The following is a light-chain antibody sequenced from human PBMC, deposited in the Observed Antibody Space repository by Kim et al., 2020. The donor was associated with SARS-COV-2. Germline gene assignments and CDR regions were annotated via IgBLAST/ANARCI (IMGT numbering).Light chain of an antibody. CDR2: AAS. Sequence: ASVGDRVTITCRASQGISSYLAWYQQKPGKAPKLLIYAASTLQSGVPSTFSGSGSGTEFTLTISSLQPEDFATYYCQQLSSYPLTFGGGTKVDIK. V-gene: IGKV1-9*01. J-gene: IGKJ4*01. CDR3: QQLSSYPLT. CDR1: QGISSY.